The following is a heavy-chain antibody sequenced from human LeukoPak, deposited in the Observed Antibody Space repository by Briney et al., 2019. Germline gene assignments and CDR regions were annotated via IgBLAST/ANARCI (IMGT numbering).Heavy chain of an antibody. CDR1: GFTFSNYA. CDR2: IGGGPV. J-gene: IGHJ3*02. V-gene: IGHV3-23*01. CDR3: AKDSYSHNGIFDALDI. Sequence: PGGSLRLSCAASGFTFSNYAMTWVRQAPGKGLEWVSTIGGGPVYYADSVKGRFTISRDNSKNTLFPQMNSLRAEDTAIYYCAKDSYSHNGIFDALDIWGQGTMVTVSS. D-gene: IGHD2-8*01.